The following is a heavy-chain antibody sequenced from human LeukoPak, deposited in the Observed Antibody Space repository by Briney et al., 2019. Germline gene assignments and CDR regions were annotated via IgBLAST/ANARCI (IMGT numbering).Heavy chain of an antibody. J-gene: IGHJ5*02. CDR3: ARGGLPRENWFDP. D-gene: IGHD1-26*01. CDR1: DGSISTYY. Sequence: SETLSLTCTLSDGSISTYYWSWVRQPAGKGREWIGRIYTTGSTNYNPSLKSRVTMSVDTSKNQFSLKLSSVTAADTAVYYCARGGLPRENWFDPWGQGTLVTVSS. V-gene: IGHV4-4*07. CDR2: IYTTGST.